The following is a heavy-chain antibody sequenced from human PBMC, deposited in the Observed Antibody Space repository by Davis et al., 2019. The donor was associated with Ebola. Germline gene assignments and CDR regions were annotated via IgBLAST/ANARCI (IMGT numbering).Heavy chain of an antibody. CDR1: ARSLSGYY. V-gene: IGHV4-34*01. Sequence: MPSQTLSPTCAVYARSLSGYYWSWIRQPPGKGLEWIGEINHSGSTNYNPSLKSRVTISVDTSKNQFSLKLSSVTAADTAVYYCARASYGGNSGQRYWGQGTLVTVSS. D-gene: IGHD4-23*01. J-gene: IGHJ4*02. CDR2: INHSGST. CDR3: ARASYGGNSGQRY.